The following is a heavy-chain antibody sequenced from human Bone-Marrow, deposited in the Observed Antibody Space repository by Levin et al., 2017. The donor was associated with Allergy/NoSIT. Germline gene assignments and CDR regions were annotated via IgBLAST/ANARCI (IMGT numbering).Heavy chain of an antibody. CDR3: AKALGDGGSLDY. V-gene: IGHV3-23*01. D-gene: IGHD3-16*01. J-gene: IGHJ4*02. CDR1: GFTFGSYA. Sequence: PGGSLRLSCAASGFTFGSYAMSWVRQAPGKGLEWVSAISGGGDITYYADSVKGRFTISRDNSKDTLYLQMNSLRAEDTAEYYCAKALGDGGSLDYWGQGTLVTVSS. CDR2: ISGGGDIT.